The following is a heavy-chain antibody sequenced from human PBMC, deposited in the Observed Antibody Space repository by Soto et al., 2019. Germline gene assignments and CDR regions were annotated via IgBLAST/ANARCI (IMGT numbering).Heavy chain of an antibody. Sequence: EVQLVESGGGLVQPGGSLRLSCAASGFTFSSYSMNWVRQAPGKGLEWVSYISSSSSTIYYADSVKGRFTISRDNAKNPPYLQMNSLRDEDTAVYYCAREGVTTPQNYYYYGMDVWGQGPAVTVSS. D-gene: IGHD4-4*01. CDR3: AREGVTTPQNYYYYGMDV. CDR2: ISSSSSTI. CDR1: GFTFSSYS. V-gene: IGHV3-48*02. J-gene: IGHJ6*02.